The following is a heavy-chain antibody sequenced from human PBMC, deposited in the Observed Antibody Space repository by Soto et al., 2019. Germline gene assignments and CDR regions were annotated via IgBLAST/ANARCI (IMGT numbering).Heavy chain of an antibody. D-gene: IGHD1-26*01. CDR1: GGTFSSHG. CDR3: ASERSAHYFAF. Sequence: QVQLVQSGTVVQRRGSSVKVSCQASGGTFSSHGMAWVRQAPGQGLEWMGGIIPTFGTPTYAPKFQGRVTITADKSTNTAYMELSSLRSEDTGVYYCASERSAHYFAFWGEGTLITVSS. J-gene: IGHJ4*02. CDR2: IIPTFGTP. V-gene: IGHV1-69*06.